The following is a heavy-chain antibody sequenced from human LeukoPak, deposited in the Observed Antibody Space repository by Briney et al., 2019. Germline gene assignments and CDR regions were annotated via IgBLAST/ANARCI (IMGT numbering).Heavy chain of an antibody. D-gene: IGHD3-9*01. Sequence: GGSLRLSCAASGFTFSDYYMSWIRQAPGKGLEWVSYISSSGSTIYYADSVKGRFTISRDNAKNSLYLQMNNLRAEDTAVYYCARDDYDILTGLYYYYGMDVWGQGTTVTVSS. CDR3: ARDDYDILTGLYYYYGMDV. J-gene: IGHJ6*02. CDR2: ISSSGSTI. CDR1: GFTFSDYY. V-gene: IGHV3-11*01.